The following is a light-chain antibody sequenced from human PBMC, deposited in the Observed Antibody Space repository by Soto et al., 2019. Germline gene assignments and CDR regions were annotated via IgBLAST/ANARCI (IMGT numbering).Light chain of an antibody. V-gene: IGLV2-14*01. CDR2: DVN. Sequence: QSVLTQPASVSGSPGQSITISCTGTSSDVGGYDYVSWYQQLPGKAPKLLIYDVNNRPSGVSHRFSGSKSGNTASLTISGRQAEDGADYYCSSYTGSSTVVFGTGTKLTVL. J-gene: IGLJ1*01. CDR1: SSDVGGYDY. CDR3: SSYTGSSTVV.